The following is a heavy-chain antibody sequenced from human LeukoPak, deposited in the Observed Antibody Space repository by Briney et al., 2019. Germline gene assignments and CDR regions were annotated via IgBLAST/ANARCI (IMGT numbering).Heavy chain of an antibody. J-gene: IGHJ4*02. CDR1: GFTFRNYA. Sequence: PGRSLRLSCAASGFTFRNYAMHWVRQAPGKGLEWVAIAWYDVNNDFYADSVRGRFTISRDNSRNTLFLQMNSLRAEDTAVYYCARGEAVGGSRRDFYFDYWGQGILVTVPS. CDR3: ARGEAVGGSRRDFYFDY. CDR2: AWYDVNND. D-gene: IGHD1-26*01. V-gene: IGHV3-33*01.